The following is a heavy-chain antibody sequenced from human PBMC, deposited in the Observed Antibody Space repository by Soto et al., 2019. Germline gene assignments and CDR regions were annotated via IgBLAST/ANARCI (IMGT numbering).Heavy chain of an antibody. CDR2: VNPSGYTS. CDR1: GYTFTNYY. Sequence: QVQMVQSGSEVNKPGASVKISCKASGYTFTNYYIHWVRQAPGQGLEWMGIVNPSGYTSKLAQKFQGRRTMTSDTSTSTVYMELGSLTSEDTAVYYCASDLHGAFTTLVSWGQGTLVTVS. D-gene: IGHD1-1*01. V-gene: IGHV1-46*01. CDR3: ASDLHGAFTTLVS. J-gene: IGHJ5*02.